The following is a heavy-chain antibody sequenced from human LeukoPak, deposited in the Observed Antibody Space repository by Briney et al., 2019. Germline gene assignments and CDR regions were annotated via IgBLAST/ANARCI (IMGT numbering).Heavy chain of an antibody. CDR2: ISGNGGST. J-gene: IGHJ6*02. CDR3: AGVSTQGFYGMDV. CDR1: GFTFSSYA. V-gene: IGHV3-23*01. Sequence: GSLRLSCAASGFTFSSYAMSWVRQAPGKGLEWVSAISGNGGSTYYADSVKGRFTISRDNSKNTLYLQMNSLRAEDTAVYYCAGVSTQGFYGMDVWGQGTTVTVSS. D-gene: IGHD3-10*01.